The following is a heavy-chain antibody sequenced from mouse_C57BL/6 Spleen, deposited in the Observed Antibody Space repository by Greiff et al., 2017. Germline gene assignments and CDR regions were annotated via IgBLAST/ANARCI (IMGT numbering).Heavy chain of an antibody. CDR1: GFSFNTYA. CDR2: IRSKSNNYAT. J-gene: IGHJ3*01. Sequence: EVQRVESGGGLVQPKGSLKLSCAASGFSFNTYAMNWVRQAPGTGLEWVARIRSKSNNYATYYADSVKDRFTISRDDSESMLYLQMNNLKTKDTAMYYCVRYSNYESWCAYWGQGTLVTVSA. V-gene: IGHV10-1*01. D-gene: IGHD2-5*01. CDR3: VRYSNYESWCAY.